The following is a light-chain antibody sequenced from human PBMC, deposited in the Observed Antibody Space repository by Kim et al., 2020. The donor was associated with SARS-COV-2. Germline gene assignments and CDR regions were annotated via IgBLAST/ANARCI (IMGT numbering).Light chain of an antibody. CDR1: SSNIGGNT. Sequence: QLVLTQPPSASGTPGQRVTISCSGSSSNIGGNTVNWYQQLPGTAPKLLIYSDTQRPSGVPDRFSGSKSGTSASLAISGLQSDDEADYYCAAWDDSLNPHVVFGGGTQLTVL. CDR2: SDT. V-gene: IGLV1-44*01. J-gene: IGLJ2*01. CDR3: AAWDDSLNPHVV.